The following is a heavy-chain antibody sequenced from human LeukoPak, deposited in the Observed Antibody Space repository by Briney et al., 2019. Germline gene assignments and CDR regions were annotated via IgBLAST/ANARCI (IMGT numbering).Heavy chain of an antibody. J-gene: IGHJ1*01. D-gene: IGHD2-2*01. CDR2: ISSSGSTI. V-gene: IGHV3-11*01. CDR1: GFTFSDYY. CDR3: AKDWGQVPASISGH. Sequence: GRSLRLSCAASGFTFSDYYMSWIRQAPGKGLEWVSYISSSGSTIYYADSVKGRFTISRDNAKNSLYLQMNSLRAEDTAVYYCAKDWGQVPASISGHWGQGTLVTVSS.